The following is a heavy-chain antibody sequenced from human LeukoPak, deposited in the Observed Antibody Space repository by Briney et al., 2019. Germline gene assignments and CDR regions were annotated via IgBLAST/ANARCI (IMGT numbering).Heavy chain of an antibody. CDR3: ATLLGFDY. Sequence: GGSLRLSCAASGFTFSNYAMSWVRQGPGKGLEWLSGVGGSGESKNYADSVKGRFTISRDNSKNTMYLQMNSLRAEDTAIYYCATLLGFDYWGQGALVTVSS. CDR2: VGGSGESK. V-gene: IGHV3-23*01. CDR1: GFTFSNYA. J-gene: IGHJ4*02. D-gene: IGHD3-10*01.